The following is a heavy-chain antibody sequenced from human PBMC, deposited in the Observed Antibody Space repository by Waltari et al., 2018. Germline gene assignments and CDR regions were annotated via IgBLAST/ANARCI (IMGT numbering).Heavy chain of an antibody. Sequence: EVQLVESGGGLVKPGGSLRLSCAASGFTFSSYRMNWVRQAPGKGLEWVSSISSSSSYIYYADSVKGRFTISRDNAKNSLYLQMNSLRAEDTAVYYCAREITMIVVAPVGMDVWGQGTTVTVSS. CDR1: GFTFSSYR. CDR3: AREITMIVVAPVGMDV. CDR2: ISSSSSYI. D-gene: IGHD3-22*01. J-gene: IGHJ6*02. V-gene: IGHV3-21*01.